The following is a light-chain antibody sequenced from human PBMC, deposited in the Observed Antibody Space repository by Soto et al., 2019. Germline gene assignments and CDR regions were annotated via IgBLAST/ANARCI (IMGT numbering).Light chain of an antibody. J-gene: IGKJ2*01. V-gene: IGKV3-15*01. Sequence: EIVMTQSPATLSVSPGERATLSCRASQSISTELAWYQQKPGQPPRLLIYSASTRATGVPARFTGSGSGSEFTLTISGLQSEDCPVYYCQQGHNWPLTFGQGTRLEI. CDR2: SAS. CDR3: QQGHNWPLT. CDR1: QSISTE.